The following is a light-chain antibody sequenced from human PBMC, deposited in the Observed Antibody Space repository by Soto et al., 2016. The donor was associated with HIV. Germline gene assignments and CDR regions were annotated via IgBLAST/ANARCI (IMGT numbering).Light chain of an antibody. Sequence: DIQLTQSPSSLSASVGDRVTITCRASQAIGNYLAWYQQQPGKAPKVLVYAASSLQSGVPSRFSGSGSGTDFTLTISSLQPEDFAGYYCQQSFTTPYTFGHGDQPGDQT. V-gene: IGKV1-39*01. CDR3: QQSFTTPYT. J-gene: IGKJ2*01. CDR1: QAIGNY. CDR2: AAS.